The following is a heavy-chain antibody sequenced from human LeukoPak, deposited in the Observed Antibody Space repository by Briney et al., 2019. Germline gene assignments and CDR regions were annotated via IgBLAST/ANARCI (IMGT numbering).Heavy chain of an antibody. D-gene: IGHD5-12*01. V-gene: IGHV4-59*01. CDR3: AREWSGCDPYYFDY. CDR2: IYYSGST. J-gene: IGHJ4*02. Sequence: SETLSLTCTVSGGSISSYYWSWIRQPPGKGLEWIGYIYYSGSTNYNPSLKSRVTISVDTSKNQFSLKLSSVTAADTAVYYCAREWSGCDPYYFDYWGQGTLVTVSS. CDR1: GGSISSYY.